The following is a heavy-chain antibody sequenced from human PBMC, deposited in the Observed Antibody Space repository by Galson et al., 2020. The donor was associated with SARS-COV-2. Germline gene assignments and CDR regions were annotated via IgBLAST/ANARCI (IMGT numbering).Heavy chain of an antibody. V-gene: IGHV1-46*01. CDR3: ARDSGDCGGDCYSDY. CDR1: GYTFTSYY. J-gene: IGHJ4*02. CDR2: INPSGGST. D-gene: IGHD2-21*02. Sequence: GAPLKITCKASGYTFTSYYMHWVRQAPGQGLEWMGIINPSGGSTSYAQKFQGRVTMTRDTSTSTVYMELSSLRSEDTAVYYCARDSGDCGGDCYSDYWGQGTLVTVSS.